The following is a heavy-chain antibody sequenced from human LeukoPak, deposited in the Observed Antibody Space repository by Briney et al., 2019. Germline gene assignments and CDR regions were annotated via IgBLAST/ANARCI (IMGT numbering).Heavy chain of an antibody. D-gene: IGHD6-19*01. J-gene: IGHJ4*02. CDR1: GYTFTSSA. CDR2: INTNTGNP. CDR3: ATDLKKGDSGCFDY. V-gene: IGHV7-4-1*02. Sequence: ASVKVSCKASGYTFTSSALNWVRQAPGQGLEWMGWINTNTGNPTYAQGFTGRFVFSLDTSVSTAYLHISSLKAEDTAVYYCATDLKKGDSGCFDYWGQGTLVTVSS.